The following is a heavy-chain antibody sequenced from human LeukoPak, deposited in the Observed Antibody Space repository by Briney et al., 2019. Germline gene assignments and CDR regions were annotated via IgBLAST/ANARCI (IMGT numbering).Heavy chain of an antibody. CDR1: GGSISTYY. J-gene: IGHJ4*02. D-gene: IGHD6-19*01. CDR3: AREAGNFDY. V-gene: IGHV4-59*12. CDR2: IYYSGST. Sequence: SETLSLTCTVSGGSISTYYWSWIRQPPGKGLEWIGYIYYSGSTNYNPSLKSRVTMSVDTSKNQFSLKLSSVTAADTAVYYCAREAGNFDYWGQGTLVTVSS.